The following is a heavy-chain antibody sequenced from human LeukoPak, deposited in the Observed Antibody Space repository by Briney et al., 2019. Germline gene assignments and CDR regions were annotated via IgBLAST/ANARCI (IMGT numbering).Heavy chain of an antibody. J-gene: IGHJ4*02. Sequence: GASVKVSCKASGGTFSSYAISWVRQAPGQGLEWMGGIIPIFGTANYAQKFQGRVTITTDESTSTAYMELSSLRSEDTAVYYCARAPLEYSSPSSFDYWGQGTLVTVSS. CDR3: ARAPLEYSSPSSFDY. V-gene: IGHV1-69*05. CDR2: IIPIFGTA. CDR1: GGTFSSYA. D-gene: IGHD6-6*01.